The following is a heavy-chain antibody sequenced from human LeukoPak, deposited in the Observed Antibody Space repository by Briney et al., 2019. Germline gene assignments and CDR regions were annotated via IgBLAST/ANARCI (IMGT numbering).Heavy chain of an antibody. CDR1: GFTFDDYA. J-gene: IGHJ4*02. CDR2: ISWNSGSI. D-gene: IGHD5-24*01. Sequence: GGSLRLSCAASGFTFDDYAMHWVRQAPGKGLEWVSGISWNSGSIGYADSVKGRFTISRDNAKNSPYLQMNSLRAEDTALYYCAKEVGDGYKEDPFDYWGQGTLVTVSS. V-gene: IGHV3-9*01. CDR3: AKEVGDGYKEDPFDY.